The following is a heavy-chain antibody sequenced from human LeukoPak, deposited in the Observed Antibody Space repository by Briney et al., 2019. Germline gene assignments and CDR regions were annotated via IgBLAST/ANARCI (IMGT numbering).Heavy chain of an antibody. CDR2: IKNDGGSS. V-gene: IGHV3-74*01. CDR3: ARDIVSSWYDY. CDR1: GFTFRNFW. Sequence: GGSLRLSCAASGFTFRNFWMHWVRQTPGKGLVWVSRIKNDGGSSDYADSVKGRFTISRDDSKNTLYLQMNSLRAEDTAVYYCARDIVSSWYDYWGQGTLVTVSS. D-gene: IGHD6-13*01. J-gene: IGHJ4*02.